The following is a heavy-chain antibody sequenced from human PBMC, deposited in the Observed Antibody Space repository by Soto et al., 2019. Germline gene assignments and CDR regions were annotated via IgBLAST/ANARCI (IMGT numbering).Heavy chain of an antibody. D-gene: IGHD6-13*01. Sequence: SETLSLTCAVSGGSISSGGYSWSWIRQPPGKGLEWIGYIYHSGSTYYNPSLKSRVTISVDRSKNQFSLKLSSVTAADTAVYYCAREYSSSWYGWFDPWGQGTLVTVSS. J-gene: IGHJ5*02. CDR3: AREYSSSWYGWFDP. V-gene: IGHV4-30-2*01. CDR2: IYHSGST. CDR1: GGSISSGGYS.